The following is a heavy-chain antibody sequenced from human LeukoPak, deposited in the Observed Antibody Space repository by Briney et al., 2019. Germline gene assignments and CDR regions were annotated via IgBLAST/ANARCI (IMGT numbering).Heavy chain of an antibody. Sequence: PGGSLRLSCAASGFTFSSYWMHWVHQAPGKGLVWVSRINSDGSSTSYADSVKGRFTISRDNAKNTLYLQMNSLRAEDTAVYYCARVDFWSGYYTYWGQGTLVTVSS. CDR2: INSDGSST. D-gene: IGHD3-3*01. J-gene: IGHJ4*02. V-gene: IGHV3-74*01. CDR1: GFTFSSYW. CDR3: ARVDFWSGYYTY.